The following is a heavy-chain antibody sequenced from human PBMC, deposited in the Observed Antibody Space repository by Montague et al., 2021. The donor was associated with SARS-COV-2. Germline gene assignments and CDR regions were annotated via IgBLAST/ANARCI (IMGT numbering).Heavy chain of an antibody. Sequence: SLRLSCAASGFTFSSYAMSWVRQAPGKGLEWVSAISGSGSSAYYADSVKGRFTISRDNSKNTLYLQMNSLRAEDTAVYYCAKGDVDTAMAFEYWGQGTLVTVS. CDR2: ISGSGSSA. D-gene: IGHD5-18*01. CDR3: AKGDVDTAMAFEY. J-gene: IGHJ4*02. CDR1: GFTFSSYA. V-gene: IGHV3-23*01.